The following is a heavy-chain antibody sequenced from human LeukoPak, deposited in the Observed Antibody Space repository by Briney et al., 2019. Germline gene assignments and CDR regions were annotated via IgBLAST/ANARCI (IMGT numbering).Heavy chain of an antibody. CDR3: AREGD. CDR1: GSSFATYG. Sequence: ASVNVSRTASGSSFATYGISWVRQAPGQGLEWMGWFSPYDGNTRYSQKFQGRVTLTTETSTTTAYMELRNLIYDDTVVYYCAREGDWGQGTLVTVSS. V-gene: IGHV1-18*01. CDR2: FSPYDGNT. J-gene: IGHJ1*01.